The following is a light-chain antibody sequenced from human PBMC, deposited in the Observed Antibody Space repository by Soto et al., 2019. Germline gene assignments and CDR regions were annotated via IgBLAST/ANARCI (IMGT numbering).Light chain of an antibody. Sequence: IHMTLKPSNHSASSKNRDTMCCRASQSIASWLAWYQQKPGKAPKLLIYAASTLQSGVPSRFIFFRSKTDFVLGLRCLQPDDSAIPYCQPPHTSPVTFGEGTRLEIK. J-gene: IGKJ5*01. V-gene: IGKV1-5*01. CDR2: AAS. CDR3: QPPHTSPVT. CDR1: QSIASW.